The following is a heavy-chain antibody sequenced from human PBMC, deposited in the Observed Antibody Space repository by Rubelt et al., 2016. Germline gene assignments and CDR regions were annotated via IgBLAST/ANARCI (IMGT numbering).Heavy chain of an antibody. J-gene: IGHJ4*02. Sequence: QVQLVQSGAEVKKPGASVKVSCKASEYTFTSSDINWVRQATGQGLEWMGWMNPNSGNTGYAQKFQGRVTMTKNTAKSTAYMDLSSLTSEDTAVYYWARGSRTFDYWGQGTLVTVSS. CDR3: ARGSRTFDY. CDR1: EYTFTSSD. CDR2: MNPNSGNT. V-gene: IGHV1-8*01. D-gene: IGHD6-13*01.